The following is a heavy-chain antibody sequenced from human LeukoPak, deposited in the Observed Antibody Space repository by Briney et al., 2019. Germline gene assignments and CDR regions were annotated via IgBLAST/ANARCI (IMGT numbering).Heavy chain of an antibody. J-gene: IGHJ5*02. V-gene: IGHV4-59*01. CDR1: GGSISSYY. D-gene: IGHD6-6*01. CDR2: IYYSGSI. Sequence: SETLSLTCTVSGGSISSYYWSWIRQPPGKGLEWIGYIYYSGSINYNPSLKSRVTISVDTSKNQFSLKLSSVTAADTAVYYCARVMAARTYNWFDPWGQGTLVTVSS. CDR3: ARVMAARTYNWFDP.